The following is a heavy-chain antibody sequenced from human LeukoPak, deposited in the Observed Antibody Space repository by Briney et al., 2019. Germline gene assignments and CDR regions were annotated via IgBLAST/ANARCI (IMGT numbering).Heavy chain of an antibody. Sequence: PGGSLRLSCAVSGFTFSNYGMHWVRQAPGKGLEWVAVISYDGSNKYYADSVKGRFTISRDNSKNTLYLQMSSLRAEDTAVYYCAKEAFDSSGSSDYWGQGTLVTVSS. J-gene: IGHJ4*02. CDR1: GFTFSNYG. D-gene: IGHD3-22*01. V-gene: IGHV3-30*18. CDR3: AKEAFDSSGSSDY. CDR2: ISYDGSNK.